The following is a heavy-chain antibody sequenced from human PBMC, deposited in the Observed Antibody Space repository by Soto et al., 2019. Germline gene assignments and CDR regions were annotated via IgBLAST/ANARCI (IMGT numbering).Heavy chain of an antibody. CDR2: ISWNRGSI. V-gene: IGHV3-9*01. J-gene: IGHJ4*02. Sequence: EVQLVESGGGLVQPGRSLRLSCAASGFTFDDYAMHWVRQAPGKGLEWVSGISWNRGSIGYADSVKGRFTISRDNAKNSLYLQMNSLRAEDTALYYCAKGAVAGPFDYWGQGTLVTVSS. CDR1: GFTFDDYA. CDR3: AKGAVAGPFDY. D-gene: IGHD6-19*01.